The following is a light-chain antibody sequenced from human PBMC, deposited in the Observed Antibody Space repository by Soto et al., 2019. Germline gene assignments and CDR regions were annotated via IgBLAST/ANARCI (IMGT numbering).Light chain of an antibody. J-gene: IGKJ4*01. CDR1: QSVTSSY. V-gene: IGKV3-20*01. CDR2: GAS. Sequence: EIVLTQSPGTLSLSPGERATLSCRASQSVTSSYLAWYQQKPGQAPRLLMYGASTRATGIPARFSGGGSGTDFTLTISRLEPEDFAVYYCQQFASYPLTFGGGTKVDIK. CDR3: QQFASYPLT.